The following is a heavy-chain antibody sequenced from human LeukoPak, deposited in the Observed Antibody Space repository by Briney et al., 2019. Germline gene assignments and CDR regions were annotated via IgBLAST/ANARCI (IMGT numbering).Heavy chain of an antibody. J-gene: IGHJ6*02. Sequence: PGGSLRLSCAASGFTFRNYWMSWVRQAPGKGLEWVSYISSSSSTIYYADSVKGRFTISRDNAKNSLYLQLNSLRAEDTAVYYCARGFGLGNYQYYGLDVWGQGTTVTVSS. D-gene: IGHD3-3*01. CDR3: ARGFGLGNYQYYGLDV. CDR2: ISSSSSTI. CDR1: GFTFRNYW. V-gene: IGHV3-48*04.